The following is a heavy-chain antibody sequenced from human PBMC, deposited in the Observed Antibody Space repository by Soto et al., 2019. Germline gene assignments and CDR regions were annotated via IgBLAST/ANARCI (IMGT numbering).Heavy chain of an antibody. Sequence: QVQLVQSGAEVKKPGASVKVSCKASGYTLTSYGISWVRQAPGQGLEWMGWISAYNGNTNYAQKLQGRVTMTTDTSTSTAYMELRSLRSDDTAVYYCARADGGLGSFYYYGMDVWGQGTTVTVSS. V-gene: IGHV1-18*01. CDR3: ARADGGLGSFYYYGMDV. CDR1: GYTLTSYG. J-gene: IGHJ6*02. D-gene: IGHD3-3*01. CDR2: ISAYNGNT.